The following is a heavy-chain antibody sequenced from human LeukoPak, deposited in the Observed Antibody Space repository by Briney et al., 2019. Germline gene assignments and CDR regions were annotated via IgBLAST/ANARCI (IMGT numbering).Heavy chain of an antibody. CDR2: IYYSGTT. J-gene: IGHJ5*02. CDR3: ARRTGSRLPNWFDP. Sequence: PSETLSLTCTVSGYSISSGYYWGWIRQPPGKGLEWIGTIYYSGTTYYNPSLKSRVTISVDTSKNHFSLKLNSVTAADTAVYYCARRTGSRLPNWFDPWGQGTLVTVSS. CDR1: GYSISSGYY. D-gene: IGHD3-10*01. V-gene: IGHV4-38-2*02.